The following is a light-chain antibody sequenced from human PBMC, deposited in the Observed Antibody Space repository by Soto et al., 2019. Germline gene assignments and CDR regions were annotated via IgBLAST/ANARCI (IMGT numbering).Light chain of an antibody. V-gene: IGKV3-20*01. CDR3: QQYGSSPIT. CDR1: QSVGSS. Sequence: EIVLTQCPATLSLSPGERATLSCGASQSVGSSLAWYQQKPGQAPRLLISGASSRATGIPDRFSGSGSATDFTLTISRLEPEDFALYYCQQYGSSPITFGQGTRLEIK. CDR2: GAS. J-gene: IGKJ5*01.